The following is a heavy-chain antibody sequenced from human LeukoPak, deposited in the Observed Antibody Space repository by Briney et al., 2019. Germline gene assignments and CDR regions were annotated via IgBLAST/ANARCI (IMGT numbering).Heavy chain of an antibody. CDR3: ARAVRPWFGELSHWFDP. V-gene: IGHV4-34*01. J-gene: IGHJ5*02. D-gene: IGHD3-10*01. Sequence: PSETLSLPCAVYGESFSGYYWSWLRQPPGKGLEWLGEINHSGSTNYNPSLKRRVTISVDTSKNQFSLKLSSVTAADTAVYYCARAVRPWFGELSHWFDPWGQGTLVTVSS. CDR1: GESFSGYY. CDR2: INHSGST.